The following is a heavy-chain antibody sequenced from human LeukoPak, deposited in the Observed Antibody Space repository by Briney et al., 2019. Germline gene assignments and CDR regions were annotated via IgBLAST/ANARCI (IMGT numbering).Heavy chain of an antibody. J-gene: IGHJ4*02. CDR1: GFTFSTNG. CDR3: AKGSGGGATDAVYC. D-gene: IGHD1-26*01. V-gene: IGHV3-30*02. CDR2: IRYDGSNK. Sequence: GGSLRLSCAASGFTFSTNGMHWVRQAPGKGLEWVAFIRYDGSNKYYADSVKGRFTISRDNSKNTLYLQMNSLRDEDTAVYYCAKGSGGGATDAVYCWGQGTLVTVSS.